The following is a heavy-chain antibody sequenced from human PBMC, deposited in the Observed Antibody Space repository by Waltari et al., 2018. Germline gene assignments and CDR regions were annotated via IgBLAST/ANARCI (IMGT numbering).Heavy chain of an antibody. CDR3: ARVKGPYYYYYGMDV. Sequence: QVQLVQSGAEVKKPGASVKVSCKASGYTFTSYGISWVRQAPGQGLEWMGWISAYNGNTNYAQKRHGRVTMTTDTSTSTAYMELRSLRSDDTAVYYCARVKGPYYYYYGMDVWGQGTTVTVSS. CDR1: GYTFTSYG. CDR2: ISAYNGNT. J-gene: IGHJ6*02. V-gene: IGHV1-18*01.